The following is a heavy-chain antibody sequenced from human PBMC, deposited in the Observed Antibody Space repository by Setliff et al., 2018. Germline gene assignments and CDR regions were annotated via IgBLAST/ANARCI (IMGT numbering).Heavy chain of an antibody. Sequence: KPSETLSLTCTVSGISFDDNWSWVRQSPGKGLEWIGCFFRSGTTNYHPSFESRATIFGDTSRRQVSLRLKSVTAADTAVYYCARHVGSRGRDYNYYYYYMDVWGKGTTVTVSS. CDR3: ARHVGSRGRDYNYYYYYMDV. J-gene: IGHJ6*03. CDR1: GISFDDN. CDR2: FFRSGTT. V-gene: IGHV4-59*08. D-gene: IGHD3-10*01.